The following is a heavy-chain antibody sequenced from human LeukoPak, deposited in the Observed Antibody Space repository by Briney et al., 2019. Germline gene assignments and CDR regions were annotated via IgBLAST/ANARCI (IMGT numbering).Heavy chain of an antibody. V-gene: IGHV3-48*03. CDR2: ISPSGNI. D-gene: IGHD3/OR15-3a*01. CDR3: ARFRTYFDY. Sequence: PGGSLRLSYAASGFIFSSYEMNWVRQAPGKGLEWVSYISPSGNIHYADSVKGRFTISRDNAENSLYLQMNSLRAEDTAVYYCARFRTYFDYWGQGTLVTVSS. J-gene: IGHJ4*02. CDR1: GFIFSSYE.